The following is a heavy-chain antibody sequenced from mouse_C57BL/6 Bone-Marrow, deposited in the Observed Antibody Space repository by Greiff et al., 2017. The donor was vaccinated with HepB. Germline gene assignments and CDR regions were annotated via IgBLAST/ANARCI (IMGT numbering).Heavy chain of an antibody. V-gene: IGHV1-72*01. CDR2: IDPNSGGT. Sequence: VKLQQPGAELVKPGASVKLSCKASGYTFTSYWMHWVKQRPGRGLEWIGRIDPNSGGTKYNEKFKSKATLTVDKPSSTAYMQLSSLTSEDSAVYYCARCPYGHAMDYWGQGTSVTVSS. D-gene: IGHD1-1*02. CDR3: ARCPYGHAMDY. CDR1: GYTFTSYW. J-gene: IGHJ4*01.